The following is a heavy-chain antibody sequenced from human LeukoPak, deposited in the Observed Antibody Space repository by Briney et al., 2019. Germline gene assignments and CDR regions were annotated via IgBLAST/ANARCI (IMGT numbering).Heavy chain of an antibody. CDR3: ASSSGWTNLDY. CDR1: GGSVSSSY. D-gene: IGHD6-19*01. V-gene: IGHV4-59*02. J-gene: IGHJ4*02. CDR2: IYYTGST. Sequence: SETLSLTCTVSGGSVSSSYWSWIRQPPGKGLEWTGFIYYTGSTNYNPSLKSRVTISVDTSKNQFSLKLSSVTAADTAVYYCASSSGWTNLDYWGQGTLVTVSS.